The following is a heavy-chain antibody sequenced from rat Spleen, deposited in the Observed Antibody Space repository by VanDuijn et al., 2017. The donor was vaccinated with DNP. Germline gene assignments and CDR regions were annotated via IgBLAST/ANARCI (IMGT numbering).Heavy chain of an antibody. V-gene: IGHV5-7*01. CDR3: ARHHYYDGPWDY. D-gene: IGHD1-12*02. Sequence: EVQLVESGGGLVQPGRSLKLSCAASGFTFSDYYMAWVRQAPTKGLEWVATIIFDGRTTYYGDSVKGRFTISRDNAKSTLYLQMDTLRSEDTATYYCARHHYYDGPWDYWGQGALVTVSS. CDR2: IIFDGRTT. J-gene: IGHJ2*01. CDR1: GFTFSDYY.